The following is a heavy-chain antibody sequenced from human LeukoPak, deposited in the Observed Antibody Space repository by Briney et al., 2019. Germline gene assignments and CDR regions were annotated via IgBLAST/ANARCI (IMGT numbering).Heavy chain of an antibody. J-gene: IGHJ4*02. CDR2: INHSGST. CDR3: ARAWYYYDSSGYYPFDY. D-gene: IGHD3-22*01. V-gene: IGHV4-34*01. Sequence: PSETLSLTCAVYGGSFSGYYWSWIRQPPGKGLEWIGEINHSGSTNYNPSLKSRVTISVDTSKNQFSLKLSSVTAADTAVYYCARAWYYYDSSGYYPFDYWGQGTLVTDSS. CDR1: GGSFSGYY.